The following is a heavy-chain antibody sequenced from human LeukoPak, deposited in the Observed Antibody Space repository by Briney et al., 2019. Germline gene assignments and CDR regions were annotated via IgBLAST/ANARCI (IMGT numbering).Heavy chain of an antibody. J-gene: IGHJ4*02. Sequence: GGSLRLSCAASGFTVSSNCMSWVRQAPGKGLEWVSLICSGGNTNYADSVKGRFTISRDDSKNTLYLQMNSLRAEDTAVYYCARRYCSGGTCYFFDYWGQGTLVTVSS. V-gene: IGHV3-53*01. CDR2: ICSGGNT. CDR1: GFTVSSNC. D-gene: IGHD2-15*01. CDR3: ARRYCSGGTCYFFDY.